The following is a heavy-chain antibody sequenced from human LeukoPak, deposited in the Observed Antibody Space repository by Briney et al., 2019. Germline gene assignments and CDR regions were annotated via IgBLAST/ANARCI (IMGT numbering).Heavy chain of an antibody. D-gene: IGHD3-16*02. CDR1: GFTFSSYA. CDR2: ISYDGSNK. CDR3: AAGLSTFGGVIVTPLDY. J-gene: IGHJ4*02. V-gene: IGHV3-30*03. Sequence: GGSLRLSCAASGFTFSSYAMSWVRQAPGKGLEWVAVISYDGSNKYYADSVKGRFTISRDNSKNTLYLQMNSLRAEDTAVYYCAAGLSTFGGVIVTPLDYWGQGTLVTVSS.